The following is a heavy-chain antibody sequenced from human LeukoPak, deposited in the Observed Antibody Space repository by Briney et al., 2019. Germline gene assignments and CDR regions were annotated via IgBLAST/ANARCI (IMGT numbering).Heavy chain of an antibody. Sequence: SETLSLTCSVSGGSISSASYYWGWIRQPPGKGLEWIGEIYHSGSTNYNPSLKSRVTISVDKSKNQFSLKLSSVTAADTAVYYCATQLWFGELGREYWGQGTLVTVSS. D-gene: IGHD3-10*01. CDR3: ATQLWFGELGREY. CDR1: GGSISSASYY. J-gene: IGHJ4*02. CDR2: IYHSGST. V-gene: IGHV4-39*07.